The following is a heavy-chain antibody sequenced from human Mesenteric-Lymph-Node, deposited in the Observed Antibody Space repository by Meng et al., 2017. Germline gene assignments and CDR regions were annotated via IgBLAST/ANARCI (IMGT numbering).Heavy chain of an antibody. CDR3: ARDFTGTDGSNWYYFHY. Sequence: ASVKVSCKASGYTFTSYYIHWVRQAPGQGLEWMGIINPSGASTTYAQKFQGRVTMTRDTSTSTVYMELSSLRSEDTGLYYCARDFTGTDGSNWYYFHYWGQGTLVTVSS. J-gene: IGHJ4*02. CDR2: INPSGAST. V-gene: IGHV1-46*01. D-gene: IGHD6-13*01. CDR1: GYTFTSYY.